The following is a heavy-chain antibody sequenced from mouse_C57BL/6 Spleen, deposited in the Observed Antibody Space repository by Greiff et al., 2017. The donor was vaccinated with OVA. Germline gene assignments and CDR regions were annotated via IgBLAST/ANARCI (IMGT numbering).Heavy chain of an antibody. Sequence: QVQLQQPGAELVKPGASVKLSCKASGYTFTSYWMHWVKQRPGQGLEWIGMIHPNSGSTNYNEKFKSKATLTVDKSSSTAYMQLSSLTSEDSAVYYCARVITTVVDYAMDYWGQGTSVTVSS. D-gene: IGHD1-1*01. CDR2: IHPNSGST. V-gene: IGHV1-64*01. CDR3: ARVITTVVDYAMDY. J-gene: IGHJ4*01. CDR1: GYTFTSYW.